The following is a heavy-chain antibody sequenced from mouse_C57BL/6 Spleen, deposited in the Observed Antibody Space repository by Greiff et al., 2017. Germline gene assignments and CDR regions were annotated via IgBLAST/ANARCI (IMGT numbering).Heavy chain of an antibody. CDR1: GYTFTDYN. CDR3: ARSTTVVATGYFDY. V-gene: IGHV1-18*01. J-gene: IGHJ2*01. Sequence: VQLQQSGPELVKPGASVKIPCKASGYTFTDYNMDWVKQSHGKSLEWIGDINPNNGGTIYNQKFKGKATLTVDKSSSTAYMELRSLTSKDTAVYYCARSTTVVATGYFDYWGQGTTLTVSS. CDR2: INPNNGGT. D-gene: IGHD1-1*01.